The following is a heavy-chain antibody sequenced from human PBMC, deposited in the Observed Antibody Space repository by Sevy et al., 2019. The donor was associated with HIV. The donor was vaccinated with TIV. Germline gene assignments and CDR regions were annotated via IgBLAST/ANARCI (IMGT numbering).Heavy chain of an antibody. V-gene: IGHV3-21*01. D-gene: IGHD3-22*01. CDR3: ARIAGWTGAYSSGYPTPDYYGMDV. CDR1: GFTFSSYS. CDR2: ISSSSSYI. Sequence: GGSLRLSCAASGFTFSSYSMNWVRQAPGKGLEWVSSISSSSSYIYYADSVKGRFTISRDNAKNSQYLQMNSLRAEDTAVYYCARIAGWTGAYSSGYPTPDYYGMDVWGQGTTVTVSS. J-gene: IGHJ6*02.